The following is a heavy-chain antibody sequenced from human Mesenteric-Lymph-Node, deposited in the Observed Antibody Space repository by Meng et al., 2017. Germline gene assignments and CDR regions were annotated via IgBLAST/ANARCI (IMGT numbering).Heavy chain of an antibody. CDR1: GGTFSSYA. J-gene: IGHJ4*02. Sequence: SVKVSCKASGGTFSSYAIIWVRQAPGQGLEWVGGILPMFGTTNYAQKFQGRVTITADKSTSTAYMELSSLRSEDTAVYYCARDPFYYDSSGYYRPWGPFDYWGQGTLVTGSS. D-gene: IGHD3-22*01. CDR2: ILPMFGTT. CDR3: ARDPFYYDSSGYYRPWGPFDY. V-gene: IGHV1-69*06.